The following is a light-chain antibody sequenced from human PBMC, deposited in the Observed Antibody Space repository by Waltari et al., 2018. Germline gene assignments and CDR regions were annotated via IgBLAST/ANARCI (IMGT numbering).Light chain of an antibody. Sequence: QSALTQPASVSGSPGQSITISCPGTSSDVGSYNLVSWYQQHPGKAPKLMIYEVSERPSGVSNRFSGSKSGNTASLTISGLQAEDEADYYCCSYAGSSTYVFGTGTNVTVL. J-gene: IGLJ1*01. CDR1: SSDVGSYNL. CDR3: CSYAGSSTYV. CDR2: EVS. V-gene: IGLV2-23*02.